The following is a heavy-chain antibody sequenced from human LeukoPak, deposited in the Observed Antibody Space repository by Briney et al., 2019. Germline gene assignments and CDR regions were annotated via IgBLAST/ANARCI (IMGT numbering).Heavy chain of an antibody. V-gene: IGHV1-2*02. D-gene: IGHD1-26*01. CDR1: GYTFTGYY. CDR3: AGPADVGATHFDY. J-gene: IGHJ4*02. CDR2: INPNSGGT. Sequence: ASVKVSCKASGYTFTGYYFHWVRQAPGQGLEWMGWINPNSGGTNYAQKFQGRVTMTRDTSISTAYMELSRLRSDDTAVYYCAGPADVGATHFDYWGQGTLVTVSS.